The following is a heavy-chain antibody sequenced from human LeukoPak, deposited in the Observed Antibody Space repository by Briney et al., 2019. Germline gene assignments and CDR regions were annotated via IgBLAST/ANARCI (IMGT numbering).Heavy chain of an antibody. CDR2: INYRGST. Sequence: SETLSLTCIVSGYSISSGYYWSWIRQPPGKGLEWIGEINYRGSTNYNPSLKSRVTISVDTSKNQFSLKLSSVTAADTAVYYCARGRGYDYGSGSYFDNYWGQGTLVTVSS. D-gene: IGHD3-10*01. CDR1: GYSISSGYY. J-gene: IGHJ4*02. CDR3: ARGRGYDYGSGSYFDNY. V-gene: IGHV4-34*01.